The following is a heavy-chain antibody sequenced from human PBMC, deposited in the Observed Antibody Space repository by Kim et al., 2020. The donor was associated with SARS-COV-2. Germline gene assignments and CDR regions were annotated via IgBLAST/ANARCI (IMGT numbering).Heavy chain of an antibody. CDR1: GAFISSDY. V-gene: IGHV4-59*01. D-gene: IGHD6-19*01. Sequence: SETLSLTCTVSGAFISSDYWAWIRQPPGKGLDWIGSISNTGSTNYNPSLESRVTISSDASKGQIFLSLESLTAAATAVFYCSRDLHNRGWSYLYPWGPG. CDR2: ISNTGST. J-gene: IGHJ5*02. CDR3: SRDLHNRGWSYLYP.